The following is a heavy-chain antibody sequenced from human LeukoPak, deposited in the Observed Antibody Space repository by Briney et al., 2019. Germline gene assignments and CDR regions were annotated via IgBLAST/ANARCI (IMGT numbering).Heavy chain of an antibody. D-gene: IGHD3-9*01. CDR1: GGSISSGGYY. Sequence: SETLSLTCTVSGGSISSGGYYWSWIRQHPRKALKWIGYIYYSGSTYYNPSLKSRVTISVDTSKNQFSLKLSSVTAADTAVYYFSFKQKTAYEILTAYLAGYYYGMDVWGQGTTVTVSS. J-gene: IGHJ6*02. V-gene: IGHV4-31*03. CDR2: IYYSGST. CDR3: SFKQKTAYEILTAYLAGYYYGMDV.